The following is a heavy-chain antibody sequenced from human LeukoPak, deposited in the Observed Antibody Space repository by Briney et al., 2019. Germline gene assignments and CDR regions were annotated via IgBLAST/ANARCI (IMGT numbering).Heavy chain of an antibody. V-gene: IGHV1-46*01. CDR3: AGEIAMHVH. J-gene: IGHJ4*02. D-gene: IGHD3-22*01. CDR1: RYTFSNND. Sequence: ASVKVSCRASRYTFSNNDLHWVRQAPGQGLEWLGLINPSGGSTIYAQKFQGRVTMTRDTSTSTVYMELSSLRSDDSAVYYCAGEIAMHVHWGQGTLVTVSS. CDR2: INPSGGST.